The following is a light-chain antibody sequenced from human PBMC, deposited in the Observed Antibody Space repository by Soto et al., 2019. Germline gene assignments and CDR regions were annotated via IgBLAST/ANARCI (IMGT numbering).Light chain of an antibody. CDR2: LTS. CDR3: MQSLYAFS. V-gene: IGKV2-28*01. CDR1: QSLLHSNGYHY. J-gene: IGKJ4*01. Sequence: EIVMTQSPVSLPVIPGEPASISCRSSQSLLHSNGYHYLDWYVQKPGQSPQLLIYLTSNRASGVPDRFSGSRLGTYFTLKIKRVEAEDVGVYYCMQSLYAFSFGCGTKVEIK.